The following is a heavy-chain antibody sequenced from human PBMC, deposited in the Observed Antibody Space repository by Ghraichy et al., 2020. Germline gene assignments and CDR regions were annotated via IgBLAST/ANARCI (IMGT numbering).Heavy chain of an antibody. D-gene: IGHD3-10*01. Sequence: ETLSLTCAASGFTFSSYAMSWVRQAPGKGLDWVSTITGNGASTYYADSVKDRFTISRDNSKNTLYLQMNSLRAEDTAVYYCAKAGDYYGSGSRPFDYWGQGTLVTVSS. V-gene: IGHV3-23*01. J-gene: IGHJ4*02. CDR1: GFTFSSYA. CDR2: ITGNGAST. CDR3: AKAGDYYGSGSRPFDY.